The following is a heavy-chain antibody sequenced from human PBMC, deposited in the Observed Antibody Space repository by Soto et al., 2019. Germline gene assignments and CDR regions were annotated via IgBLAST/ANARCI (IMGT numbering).Heavy chain of an antibody. CDR1: GYTFNSYD. CDR3: ARGLRDSSGKEYFQH. CDR2: MNPNSGNT. V-gene: IGHV1-8*01. Sequence: QVQLVQSGAEVMKPGASVKVSCKASGYTFNSYDINWVRQASGQGLEWMGWMNPNSGNTGYAQKFQGRVTMTRNTSITTAYMELSSLRSADTAVYYCARGLRDSSGKEYFQHWGQGTRVTVSS. D-gene: IGHD3-22*01. J-gene: IGHJ1*01.